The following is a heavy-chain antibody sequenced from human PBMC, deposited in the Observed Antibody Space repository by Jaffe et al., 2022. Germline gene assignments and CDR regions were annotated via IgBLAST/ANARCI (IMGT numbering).Heavy chain of an antibody. D-gene: IGHD5-12*01. V-gene: IGHV1-46*01. CDR2: INPSGGST. CDR1: GYTFTSYY. Sequence: QVQLVQSGAEVKKPGASVKVSCKASGYTFTSYYMHWVRQAPGQGLEWMGIINPSGGSTSYAQKFQGRVTMTRDTSTSTVYMELSSLRSEDTAVYYCAVRVSRGYSGYVRGYYFDYWGQGTLVTVSS. J-gene: IGHJ4*02. CDR3: AVRVSRGYSGYVRGYYFDY.